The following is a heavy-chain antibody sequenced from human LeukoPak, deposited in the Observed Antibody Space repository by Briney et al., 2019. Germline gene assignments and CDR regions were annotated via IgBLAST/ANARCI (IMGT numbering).Heavy chain of an antibody. CDR2: IYSGDSGVST. CDR1: GFTFSEAW. J-gene: IGHJ6*02. Sequence: GGSLRLSCAASGFTFSEAWMSWVRQAPGKGLEWVSVIYSGDSGVSTYYADSVKGRFTISRHNSKNTLYLQMSSLRAEDTAVYFCARSAARLRYYYAMDVWGQGTTVTVCS. D-gene: IGHD6-6*01. CDR3: ARSAARLRYYYAMDV. V-gene: IGHV3-53*04.